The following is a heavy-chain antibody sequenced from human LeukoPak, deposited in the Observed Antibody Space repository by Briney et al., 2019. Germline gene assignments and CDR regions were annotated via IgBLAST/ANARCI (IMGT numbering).Heavy chain of an antibody. J-gene: IGHJ4*02. D-gene: IGHD2-15*01. V-gene: IGHV4-34*01. Sequence: SETLSLTCAVYGGSFSGYYWSWIRQPPGKGLEWIGEINHSGSTNYNPSLKSRVTISVDTSKNQFSLKLSSVTAADTAVYYCAVPGRKVFRGYCSGGSCYPPLDYWGQGTLVTVSS. CDR3: AVPGRKVFRGYCSGGSCYPPLDY. CDR1: GGSFSGYY. CDR2: INHSGST.